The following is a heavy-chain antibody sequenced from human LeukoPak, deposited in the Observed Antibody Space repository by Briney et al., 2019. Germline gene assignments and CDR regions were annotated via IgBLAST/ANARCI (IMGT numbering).Heavy chain of an antibody. J-gene: IGHJ5*02. CDR2: IYPGDSDT. CDR1: GYSFTSYW. CDR3: ARLGSSSWYGWFDP. Sequence: GESLKISRKGSGYSFTSYWIGWVRQMPGKGLEWMGIIYPGDSDTGYSPSFQGQVTISADKSISTAYLQWSSLKASDTAMYYCARLGSSSWYGWFDPWGQGTLITVSS. D-gene: IGHD6-13*01. V-gene: IGHV5-51*01.